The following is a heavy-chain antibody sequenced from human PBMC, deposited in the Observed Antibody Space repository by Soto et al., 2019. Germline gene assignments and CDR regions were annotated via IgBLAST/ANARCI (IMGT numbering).Heavy chain of an antibody. CDR1: VGSFSGYY. CDR2: INHSGST. CDR3: ARALVVPAAEYYYYYGMDV. J-gene: IGHJ6*02. V-gene: IGHV4-34*01. D-gene: IGHD2-2*01. Sequence: PSETLSLTCAVYVGSFSGYYWSWIRQPPGKGLEWIGEINHSGSTNYNPSLKSRVTISVDTSKNQFSLKLSSVTAADTAVYYCARALVVPAAEYYYYYGMDVWGQGTTVTVSS.